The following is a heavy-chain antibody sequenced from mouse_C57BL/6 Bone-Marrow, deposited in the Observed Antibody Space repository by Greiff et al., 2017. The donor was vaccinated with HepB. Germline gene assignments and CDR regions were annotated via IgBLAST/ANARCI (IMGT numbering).Heavy chain of an antibody. Sequence: EVQGVESGGGLVKPGGSLKLSCAASGFTFSDYGMHWVRQAPEKGLEWVAYISSGSSTIYYADTVKGRFTISRDNAKNTLFLQMTSLRSEDTAMYYCARDYYDYDGRGFAYWGQGTLVTVSA. V-gene: IGHV5-17*01. J-gene: IGHJ3*01. CDR3: ARDYYDYDGRGFAY. CDR2: ISSGSSTI. CDR1: GFTFSDYG. D-gene: IGHD2-4*01.